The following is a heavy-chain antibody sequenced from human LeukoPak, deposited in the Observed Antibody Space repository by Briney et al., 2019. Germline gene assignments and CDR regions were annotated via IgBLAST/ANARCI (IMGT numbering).Heavy chain of an antibody. J-gene: IGHJ4*02. CDR2: ISGSGGST. V-gene: IGHV3-23*01. D-gene: IGHD3/OR15-3a*01. CDR3: ARIKSFFDWSYYFDY. CDR1: GFTFSSYG. Sequence: PGGSLSLSCAASGFTFSSYGMSWVRQAPGKGLEWVSAISGSGGSTYYADSVKGRFTISRDNSKNTLYLQMNSLRAEDTAVYYCARIKSFFDWSYYFDYWGQGTLVTVSS.